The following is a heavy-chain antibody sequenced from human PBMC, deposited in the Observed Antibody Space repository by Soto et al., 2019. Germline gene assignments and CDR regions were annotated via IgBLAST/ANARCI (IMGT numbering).Heavy chain of an antibody. D-gene: IGHD4-17*01. Sequence: QVQLQESGPGLVKPSETLSLTCTVSGGSVSSGSYYWSWIRQPPGKGLEWIGYIYYSGSTNYNPSLKRRVTISVDTSKNQFSLKLSSVTAADTAVYYCARDYGGNSRYYYYYGMDVWGQGTTVTVSS. V-gene: IGHV4-61*01. CDR3: ARDYGGNSRYYYYYGMDV. J-gene: IGHJ6*02. CDR2: IYYSGST. CDR1: GGSVSSGSYY.